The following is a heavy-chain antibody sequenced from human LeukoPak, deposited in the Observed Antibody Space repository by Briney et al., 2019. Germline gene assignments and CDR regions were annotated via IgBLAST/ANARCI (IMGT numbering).Heavy chain of an antibody. V-gene: IGHV4-61*01. D-gene: IGHD6-13*01. J-gene: IGHJ4*02. CDR1: GGSVSSGSYY. CDR2: IYYSGST. Sequence: PSETLSFTCTVSGGSVSSGSYYWSWIRQPPGKGLEWIGYIYYSGSTNYNPSLKSRVTISVDTSKNQFSLKLSSVTAADTAVYYCASSYSSSSLFDYWGQGTLVTVSS. CDR3: ASSYSSSSLFDY.